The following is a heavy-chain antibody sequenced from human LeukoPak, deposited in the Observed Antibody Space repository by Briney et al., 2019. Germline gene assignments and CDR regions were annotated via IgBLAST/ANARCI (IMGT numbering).Heavy chain of an antibody. V-gene: IGHV3-21*01. J-gene: IGHJ4*02. CDR3: AREGDTLGYCSGGSCYKDY. D-gene: IGHD2-15*01. CDR1: GFTFSSYS. CDR2: ISSSSSYI. Sequence: GGSLRLSCAASGFTFSSYSMNWVRQAPGNGLEWVSSISSSSSYIYYADSVKGRFTISRDNAKNSLYLQMNSLRAEDTAVYYCAREGDTLGYCSGGSCYKDYWGQGTLVTVSS.